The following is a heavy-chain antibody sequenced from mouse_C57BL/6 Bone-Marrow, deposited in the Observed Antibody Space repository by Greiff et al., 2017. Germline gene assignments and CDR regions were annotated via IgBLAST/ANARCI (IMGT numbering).Heavy chain of an antibody. CDR3: AGGGYGNHAMDY. V-gene: IGHV3-6*01. J-gene: IGHJ4*01. Sequence: EVKLVESGPGLVKPSQSLSLTCSVTGYSITSGYYWNWIRQFPGNKLEWMGYISYDGSNNYNPSLKNRISITRDTSKNQFFLKLNSVTTEDTATYYCAGGGYGNHAMDYWGQGTSVTVSS. CDR2: ISYDGSN. D-gene: IGHD2-1*01. CDR1: GYSITSGYY.